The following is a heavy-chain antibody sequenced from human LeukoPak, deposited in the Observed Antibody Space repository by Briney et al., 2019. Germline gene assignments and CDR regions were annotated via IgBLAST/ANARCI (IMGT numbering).Heavy chain of an antibody. V-gene: IGHV1-2*06. CDR3: ARERAAAGTPGGY. D-gene: IGHD6-13*01. Sequence: ASVKVSCKASGYTFTGYYMHWVRQAPGQGLEWMGRINLNSGGTNYAQKFQGRVTMTRDTSISTAYMELSRLRSDDTAVYYCARERAAAGTPGGYWGQGTLVTVSS. CDR2: INLNSGGT. CDR1: GYTFTGYY. J-gene: IGHJ4*02.